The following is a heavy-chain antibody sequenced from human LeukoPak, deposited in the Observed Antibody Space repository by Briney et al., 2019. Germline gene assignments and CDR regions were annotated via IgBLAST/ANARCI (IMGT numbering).Heavy chain of an antibody. CDR3: ARGGGGNYRDY. CDR2: IYSGGTT. D-gene: IGHD1-26*01. V-gene: IGHV3-66*02. CDR1: GFTVSSSY. J-gene: IGHJ4*02. Sequence: GGSLRLSCAASGFTVSSSYMSWVRQAPGKGLEWVSVIYSGGTTYYSDSVKGRFTISRDNSKNTLYLQMNSVRVEDTAVYYCARGGGGNYRDYWGQGTLVTVSS.